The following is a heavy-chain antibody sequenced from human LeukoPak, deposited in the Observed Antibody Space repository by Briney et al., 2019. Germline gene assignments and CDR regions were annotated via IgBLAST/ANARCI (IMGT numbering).Heavy chain of an antibody. J-gene: IGHJ4*02. Sequence: PGGSLRLSCAVSGFXFSSYWMHWVRQAPGKGLVWVSRINGDGSSTNYADSVKGRFTISRDNAKNTLHLQMDSLRAEDTAVYYCGSDVTLGYWGQGTLVTVSS. V-gene: IGHV3-74*01. CDR2: INGDGSST. CDR3: GSDVTLGY. D-gene: IGHD1-14*01. CDR1: GFXFSSYW.